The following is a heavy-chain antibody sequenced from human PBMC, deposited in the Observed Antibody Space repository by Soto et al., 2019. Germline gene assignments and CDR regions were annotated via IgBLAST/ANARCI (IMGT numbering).Heavy chain of an antibody. CDR3: AKARCSTTNCYVPDY. Sequence: QPGGSLRLSCAASGFTFSSYAMSWVRQAPGKGLEWVSAISGSGGSTYYADSVQGRFTISRDNSKKTLYLQMNSLRAEDTAVYYCAKARCSTTNCYVPDYWGQGTLVTVS. CDR2: ISGSGGST. CDR1: GFTFSSYA. J-gene: IGHJ4*02. V-gene: IGHV3-23*01. D-gene: IGHD2-2*01.